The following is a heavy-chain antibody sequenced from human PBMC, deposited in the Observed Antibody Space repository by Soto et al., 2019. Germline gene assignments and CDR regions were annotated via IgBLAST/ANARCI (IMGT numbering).Heavy chain of an antibody. CDR2: VSNKNGVT. CDR3: ARWYYDSSGYYGYYFDY. J-gene: IGHJ4*02. D-gene: IGHD3-22*01. CDR1: GYTFSNYD. Sequence: ASGKVSCNTSGYTFSNYDFSWVRQAPGQGLEWMGWVSNKNGVTNYAEKFRDRVTMSTDTSTNTIYMELRSLRSEDTAVYYCARWYYDSSGYYGYYFDYWGQGTLVTVSS. V-gene: IGHV1-18*04.